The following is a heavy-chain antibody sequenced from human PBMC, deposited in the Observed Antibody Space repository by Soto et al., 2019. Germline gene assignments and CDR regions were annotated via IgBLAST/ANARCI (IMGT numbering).Heavy chain of an antibody. V-gene: IGHV3-30*14. CDR1: GFTFSSYA. Sequence: GGSLRLSCAASGFTFSSYAMHWVRQAPGKGLEWVAVISYDGSNKYYADSVKGRFTISKDTSKNQVVLTMTNMDPVDTATYYCARIRLGFGELLSNTFDAFDIWGQGTMVTVSS. CDR2: ISYDGSNK. CDR3: ARIRLGFGELLSNTFDAFDI. D-gene: IGHD3-10*01. J-gene: IGHJ3*02.